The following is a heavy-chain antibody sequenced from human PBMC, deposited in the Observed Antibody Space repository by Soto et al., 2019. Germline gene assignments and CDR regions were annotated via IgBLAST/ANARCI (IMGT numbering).Heavy chain of an antibody. CDR2: ISYDGNKK. J-gene: IGHJ4*02. CDR3: AQEAPGGWHFFDT. CDR1: GFTFRVYG. D-gene: IGHD6-19*01. V-gene: IGHV3-30*18. Sequence: GESLKISCAASGFTFRVYGMHWVRQAPGKGLEWVADISYDGNKKYYTDPVKGRFTISRDNSKNTLYLQMNSLRTEDTALYYCAQEAPGGWHFFDTWGQGTLVTVSS.